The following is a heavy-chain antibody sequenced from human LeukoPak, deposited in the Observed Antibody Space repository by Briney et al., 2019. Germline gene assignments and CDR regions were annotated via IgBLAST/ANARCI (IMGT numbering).Heavy chain of an antibody. CDR1: GFTFSSYW. D-gene: IGHD3-16*02. J-gene: IGHJ3*02. V-gene: IGHV3-53*01. CDR2: IYSDGST. CDR3: ARDRGKYDYVWGSYRKHDAFDI. Sequence: PGGSLRLSCAASGFTFSSYWMSWVRQAPGKGLEWVSVIYSDGSTYYADSAKCRFTIFSITSNNTQYIQMNNMRAENTAVYYVARDRGKYDYVWGSYRKHDAFDIWGQGTMVTVSS.